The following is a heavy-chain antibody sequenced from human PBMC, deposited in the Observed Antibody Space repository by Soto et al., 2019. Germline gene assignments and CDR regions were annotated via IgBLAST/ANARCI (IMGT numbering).Heavy chain of an antibody. CDR3: AKDQGYCSGGSCLYWYFDL. J-gene: IGHJ2*01. D-gene: IGHD2-15*01. V-gene: IGHV3-23*01. Sequence: GGSLRLSCAASGFTFSSYAMSWVRQAPGKGLEWVSAISGSGGSTYYADSVKGRFTISRDNSKNTLYLQMNSLRAEDTAVYYCAKDQGYCSGGSCLYWYFDLWGRGTLVTVSS. CDR2: ISGSGGST. CDR1: GFTFSSYA.